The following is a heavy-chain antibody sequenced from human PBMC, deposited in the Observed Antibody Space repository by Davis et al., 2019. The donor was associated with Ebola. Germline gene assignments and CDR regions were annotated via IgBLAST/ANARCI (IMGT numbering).Heavy chain of an antibody. CDR3: AREKGYCSSTSCPNWFDP. Sequence: PLETLSLTCAVYGGSFSGYYWSWIRQPPGKGLEWIGEINHSGSTNYNPSLKSRVTISVDTSKNQFSLKLSSVTAADTAVYYCAREKGYCSSTSCPNWFDPWGQGTLVTVSS. CDR2: INHSGST. V-gene: IGHV4-34*01. J-gene: IGHJ5*02. D-gene: IGHD2-2*01. CDR1: GGSFSGYY.